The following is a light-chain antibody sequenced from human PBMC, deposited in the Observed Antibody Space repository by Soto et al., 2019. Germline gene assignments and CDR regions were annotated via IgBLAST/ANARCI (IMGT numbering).Light chain of an antibody. CDR3: ETWDSSLSAGV. CDR2: ENN. V-gene: IGLV1-51*02. CDR1: SSNIGNNY. Sequence: QSVLTQPPSVSAAPGQKVTISCSGSSSNIGNNYVSWYQQIPGTAPKLLIYENNKRPSGIPDRFSGSKSGTSATLGITGLLTGDEADYYCETWDSSLSAGVFGGGTKLTVL. J-gene: IGLJ3*02.